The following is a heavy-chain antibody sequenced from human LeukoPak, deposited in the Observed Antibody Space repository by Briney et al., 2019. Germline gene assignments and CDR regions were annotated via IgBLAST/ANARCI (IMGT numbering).Heavy chain of an antibody. Sequence: SPSETLSLTCTVSGGSISSSSCYWGWIRQPPGKGLEWIGSIYYSGSTYYNPSLKSRVTISVDTSKNQFSLKLSSVTAADTAVYYCARRNHYDSKEIDYWGQGTLVTVSS. V-gene: IGHV4-39*01. CDR1: GGSISSSSCY. D-gene: IGHD3-22*01. CDR3: ARRNHYDSKEIDY. J-gene: IGHJ4*02. CDR2: IYYSGST.